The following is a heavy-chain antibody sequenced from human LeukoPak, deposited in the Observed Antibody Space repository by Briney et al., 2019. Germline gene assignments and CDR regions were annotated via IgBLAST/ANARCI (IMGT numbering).Heavy chain of an antibody. V-gene: IGHV1-69*13. D-gene: IGHD6-19*01. CDR1: GGTFSNYA. J-gene: IGHJ4*02. CDR3: ARAGGVYNSGSYLEY. Sequence: GASVKVSCKASGGTFSNYAVSWVRQAPGQGLEWMGGFIPVFGPANYAQKFQGRVTITADESTSTAYMELSSLRSEDTAVYYCARAGGVYNSGSYLEYWGQGTLVTDSS. CDR2: FIPVFGPA.